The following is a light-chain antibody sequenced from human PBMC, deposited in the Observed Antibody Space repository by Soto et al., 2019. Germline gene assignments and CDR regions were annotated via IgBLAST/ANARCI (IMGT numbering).Light chain of an antibody. V-gene: IGLV2-8*01. CDR2: EVT. CDR3: CSHAGDNTYV. CDR1: SSDVGGYNY. J-gene: IGLJ1*01. Sequence: QSALTQPPSASGSPGQSVTISCTGTSSDVGGYNYVSWYQHHPGKAPKLMIYEVTKRPSGVPDRFSGSKSGNTASLTVSGLQAEDEADYFCCSHAGDNTYVFGTGTKVTVL.